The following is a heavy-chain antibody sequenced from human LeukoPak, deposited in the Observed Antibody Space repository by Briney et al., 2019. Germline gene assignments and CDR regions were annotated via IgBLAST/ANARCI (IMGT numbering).Heavy chain of an antibody. V-gene: IGHV4-31*03. Sequence: SETLSLTCTVSGGSISSGGYYWSWIRQHPGKGVEWIGYIYYSGSTYYNPSLKSRVTISVDTSKNQFSLKLSSVTAADTAVYYCARLDYGDYNNWFDPWGQGTLVTVSS. J-gene: IGHJ5*02. D-gene: IGHD4-17*01. CDR1: GGSISSGGYY. CDR2: IYYSGST. CDR3: ARLDYGDYNNWFDP.